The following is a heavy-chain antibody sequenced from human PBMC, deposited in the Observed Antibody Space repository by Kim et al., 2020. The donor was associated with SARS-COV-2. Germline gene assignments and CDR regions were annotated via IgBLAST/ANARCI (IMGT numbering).Heavy chain of an antibody. CDR2: ISSSSSTI. Sequence: GGSLRLSCAASGFTFSSYSMNWVRQAPGKGLEWVSYISSSSSTIYYADSVKGRFTISRDNAKNSLYLQMNSLRDEDTAVYYCARDNWEIVVVTPWYFDLWGRGTLVTVSS. CDR3: ARDNWEIVVVTPWYFDL. J-gene: IGHJ2*01. D-gene: IGHD2-21*02. CDR1: GFTFSSYS. V-gene: IGHV3-48*02.